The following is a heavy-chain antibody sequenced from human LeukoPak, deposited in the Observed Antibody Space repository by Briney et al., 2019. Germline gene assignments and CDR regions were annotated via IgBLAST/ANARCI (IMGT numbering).Heavy chain of an antibody. D-gene: IGHD6-19*01. CDR3: XSXSVAGSVY. J-gene: IGHJ4*02. Sequence: PSETLSLTCVVSGGSISSSNWWSWVRQTPGKGLEWIGEIYHSGSTNYSPSLRSRVTISIDESNNLFSLKLNSVTAADTAVYYCXSXSVAGSVYWGQGTLVTVSS. CDR2: IYHSGST. V-gene: IGHV4-4*02. CDR1: GGSISSSNW.